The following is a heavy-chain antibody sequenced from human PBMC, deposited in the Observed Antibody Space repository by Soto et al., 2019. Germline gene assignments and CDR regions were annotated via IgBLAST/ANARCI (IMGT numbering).Heavy chain of an antibody. J-gene: IGHJ4*02. CDR2: IIPIFGTA. V-gene: IGHV1-69*13. Sequence: SVKFSCKASGGTFSSYAISWFRQAPGQGLEWMGGIIPIFGTANYAQKFQGRVTITADESTSTAYMELSSLRSEDTAVYYCARDPAAAGPFDYWGQGTLVTVS. CDR3: ARDPAAAGPFDY. CDR1: GGTFSSYA. D-gene: IGHD6-13*01.